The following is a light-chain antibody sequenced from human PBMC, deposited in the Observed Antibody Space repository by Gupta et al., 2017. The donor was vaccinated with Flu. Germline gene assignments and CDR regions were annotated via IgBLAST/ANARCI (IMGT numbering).Light chain of an antibody. CDR2: DDS. Sequence: GQTARIACGGNNIASKAVHWYQQKPGQAPVLVVNDDSDRPSGIPERFSGSNSGNTATLSISRVEAGDEADYDCQVWDSSSDRGVFGGGTKLTV. CDR1: NIASKA. J-gene: IGLJ3*02. V-gene: IGLV3-21*02. CDR3: QVWDSSSDRGV.